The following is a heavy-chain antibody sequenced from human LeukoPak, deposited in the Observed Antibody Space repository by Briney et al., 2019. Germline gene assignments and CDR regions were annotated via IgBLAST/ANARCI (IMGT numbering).Heavy chain of an antibody. Sequence: GESLKISCKGSGYSFTSYWIGWVRQMPGKGLEWMGIIYPGDSDTRYSPSFQGQVTISADKSISTAYLQWSSLKASDTAMYYCVRAHSRFCTNGVCPDAFDIWGQGTMVTVSS. CDR2: IYPGDSDT. V-gene: IGHV5-51*03. CDR1: GYSFTSYW. J-gene: IGHJ3*02. D-gene: IGHD2-8*01. CDR3: VRAHSRFCTNGVCPDAFDI.